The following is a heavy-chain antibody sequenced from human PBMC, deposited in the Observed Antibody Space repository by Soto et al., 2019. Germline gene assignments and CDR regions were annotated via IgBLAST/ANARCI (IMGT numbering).Heavy chain of an antibody. J-gene: IGHJ6*02. V-gene: IGHV4-31*03. CDR3: ARDRMITFGGVIAYYYGMDV. Sequence: SETLSLTCTVSGGSISSGGYYWSWIRQHPGKDLEWIGYIYYSGSTYYNPSLKSRVTISVDTSKNQFFLKLSSVTAADTAVYYCARDRMITFGGVIAYYYGMDVWGQGTTVTVSS. CDR2: IYYSGST. CDR1: GGSISSGGYY. D-gene: IGHD3-16*02.